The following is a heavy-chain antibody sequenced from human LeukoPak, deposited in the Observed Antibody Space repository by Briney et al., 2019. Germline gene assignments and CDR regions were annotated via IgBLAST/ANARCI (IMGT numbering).Heavy chain of an antibody. Sequence: PGRSLRLSCAASGFTFDDYAMHWVRQAPGKGLEWVSGISWNSGSIGYADSVKGRFTISRDNAKNSLYLQMNSLRAEDTALYYCAKARGIAVAVDFDYWGQGTLVTVSS. V-gene: IGHV3-9*01. J-gene: IGHJ4*02. CDR1: GFTFDDYA. D-gene: IGHD6-19*01. CDR3: AKARGIAVAVDFDY. CDR2: ISWNSGSI.